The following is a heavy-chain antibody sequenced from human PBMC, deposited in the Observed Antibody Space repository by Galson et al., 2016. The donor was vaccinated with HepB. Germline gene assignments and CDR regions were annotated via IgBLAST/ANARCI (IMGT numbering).Heavy chain of an antibody. Sequence: PALVKPTQTLTLTCTFSGFSLSTSGVGVGWIRQPPGKALEWLALIYWDDDKRYSPSLKSRLTITKDTSKNQVVLTMTNMDPVDTATYYCAHSGPATRPGSGSFFDVWGQGTLITVSS. CDR2: IYWDDDK. D-gene: IGHD1-26*01. CDR3: AHSGPATRPGSGSFFDV. J-gene: IGHJ4*02. V-gene: IGHV2-5*02. CDR1: GFSLSTSGVG.